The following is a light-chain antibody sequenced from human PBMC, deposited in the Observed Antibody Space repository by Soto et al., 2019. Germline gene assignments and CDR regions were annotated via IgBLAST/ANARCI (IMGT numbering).Light chain of an antibody. Sequence: QSLLTQPASVSGSPGQSITISCTGTSSDVGGYNYVSWYQHHPGKAPKLMIYEVSNRPSGVSNRFSGSKSGNTASLTISGLQAEDEADYYCSSYTSSNTGVFGGGTKLTVL. J-gene: IGLJ2*01. CDR1: SSDVGGYNY. CDR2: EVS. CDR3: SSYTSSNTGV. V-gene: IGLV2-14*01.